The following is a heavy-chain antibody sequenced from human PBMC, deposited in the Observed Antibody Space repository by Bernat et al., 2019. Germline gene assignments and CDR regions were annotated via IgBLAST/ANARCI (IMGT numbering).Heavy chain of an antibody. CDR2: IYYSGST. Sequence: QVQLQESGPGLVKPSETLSLTCTVSGGSISSYYWSWIRQPPGKGLEWIGYIYYSGSTNYNPSLKSRVTISVDTSKNQFSLKLSSVTAADTAVYYCARAPGGYSYGSYYFDYWGQGTLVTVSS. D-gene: IGHD5-18*01. V-gene: IGHV4-59*01. CDR1: GGSISSYY. CDR3: ARAPGGYSYGSYYFDY. J-gene: IGHJ4*02.